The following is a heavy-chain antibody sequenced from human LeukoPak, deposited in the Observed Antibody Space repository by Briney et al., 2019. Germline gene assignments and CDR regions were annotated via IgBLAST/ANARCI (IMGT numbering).Heavy chain of an antibody. D-gene: IGHD4-17*01. J-gene: IGHJ4*02. CDR3: AGLRGYGEHYFDY. CDR2: IYYSGST. Sequence: SETLSLTCTVSGGSISSSSYYWGWIRRPPGKGLEWIGSIYYSGSTYYNPSLKSRVTISVDTSKNQFSLKLSSVTAADTAVYYCAGLRGYGEHYFDYWGQGTLVTVSS. CDR1: GGSISSSSYY. V-gene: IGHV4-39*01.